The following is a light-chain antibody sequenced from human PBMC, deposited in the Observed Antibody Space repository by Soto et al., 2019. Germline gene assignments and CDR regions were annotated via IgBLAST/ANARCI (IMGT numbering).Light chain of an antibody. CDR2: KAS. Sequence: DIQMTQSPSTLSASVGDRVTITCRASQSISSWLAWYQQKPGKAPKLLIYKASSLETGVPSRFSGSASGTAFTLTISSLQPDDFATYYCQQYNSYSPWTFGQGTKVEIK. V-gene: IGKV1-5*03. CDR1: QSISSW. J-gene: IGKJ1*01. CDR3: QQYNSYSPWT.